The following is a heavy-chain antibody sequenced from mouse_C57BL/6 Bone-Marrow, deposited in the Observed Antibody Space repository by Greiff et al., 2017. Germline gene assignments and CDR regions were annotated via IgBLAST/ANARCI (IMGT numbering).Heavy chain of an antibody. CDR1: GYTFTSYW. Sequence: QVQLQQSGAELVKPGASVKVSCTASGYTFTSYWMHWVKQRPGQGLEWIGRIHPSDSDTNYNQKFKGKATLTVAKSSSTAYMQLSSLTSEDSAFYHCAIVAREYWGQGTTLTVSS. J-gene: IGHJ2*01. V-gene: IGHV1-74*01. CDR3: AIVAREY. CDR2: IHPSDSDT.